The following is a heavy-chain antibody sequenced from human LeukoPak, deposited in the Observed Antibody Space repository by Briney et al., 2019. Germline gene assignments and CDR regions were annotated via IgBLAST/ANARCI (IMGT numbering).Heavy chain of an antibody. V-gene: IGHV3-23*01. Sequence: GGSLRLSCAASGFTVSSSYMSWVRQAPGKGLEWVSAISGSGGSTYYADSVKGRFTISRDNSKNTLYLQMNSLRAEDTAVYYCAKDRRLGSADFDYWGQGTLVTVSS. CDR3: AKDRRLGSADFDY. CDR2: ISGSGGST. D-gene: IGHD2-2*03. CDR1: GFTVSSSY. J-gene: IGHJ4*02.